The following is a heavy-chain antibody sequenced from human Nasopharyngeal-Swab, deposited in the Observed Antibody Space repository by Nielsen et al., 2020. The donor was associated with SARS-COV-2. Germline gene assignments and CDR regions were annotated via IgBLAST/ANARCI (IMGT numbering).Heavy chain of an antibody. CDR3: ARGSIRGIIISDFDY. D-gene: IGHD3-10*01. CDR1: GFTFSDYY. J-gene: IGHJ4*02. CDR2: ISSSSYT. Sequence: GGSLRLCCAASGFTFSDYYMSWIRQAPGKGLEWVSYISSSSYTNYADSVKGRFTISRDNAKNSLYLQMNSLRADDTAVYYCARGSIRGIIISDFDYWGQGTLVTVSS. V-gene: IGHV3-11*05.